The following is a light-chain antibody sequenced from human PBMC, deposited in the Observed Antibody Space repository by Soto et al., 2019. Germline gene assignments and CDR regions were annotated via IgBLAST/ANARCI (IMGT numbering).Light chain of an antibody. J-gene: IGKJ2*01. Sequence: DIPLTQSPCSLSSSVGDRVTITCRASQSVSSSLNWYQQKPGKAPKLLIYAATSLQSGVPSRFSGSGSGTDFTLTISSLQPEDFATYYCQQNYSTPQTFGQGTKLEIK. CDR3: QQNYSTPQT. CDR1: QSVSSS. V-gene: IGKV1-39*01. CDR2: AAT.